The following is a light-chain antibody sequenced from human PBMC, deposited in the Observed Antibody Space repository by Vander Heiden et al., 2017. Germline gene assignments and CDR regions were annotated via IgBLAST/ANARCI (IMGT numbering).Light chain of an antibody. CDR3: SSYTSSSTRV. Sequence: QSALTQPASVSGSPGPSITLSSTGTSRDVGGYNDVSWYQQHPGKAPKLMIYDVSNRPSGVSNRFSGSKSGNTASLTISGLQAEDEADYYCSSYTSSSTRVFGTGTKVTVL. J-gene: IGLJ1*01. CDR1: SRDVGGYND. V-gene: IGLV2-14*01. CDR2: DVS.